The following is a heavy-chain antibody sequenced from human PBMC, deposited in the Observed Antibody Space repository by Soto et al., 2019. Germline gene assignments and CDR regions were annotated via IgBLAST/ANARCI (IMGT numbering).Heavy chain of an antibody. CDR2: SYYSEST. CDR3: ARERPDGSRLDP. Sequence: QVQLQESGPGLVKPSQTLSLTCTVSGGSISSGDYYWSWIRQPPGKGLEWIGYSYYSESTYYNPSVKSRDTISVDTSKNQYSLKLSSVTAADTAVYYCARERPDGSRLDPRGQGTLVTVSS. V-gene: IGHV4-30-4*01. J-gene: IGHJ5*02. D-gene: IGHD6-13*01. CDR1: GGSISSGDYY.